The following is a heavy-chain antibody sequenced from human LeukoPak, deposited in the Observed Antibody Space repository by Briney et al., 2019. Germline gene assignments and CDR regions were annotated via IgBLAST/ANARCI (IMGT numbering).Heavy chain of an antibody. CDR1: GFSVRTNY. CDR2: IYSTDST. CDR3: ARTFLSGDGYKVGYFDY. V-gene: IGHV3-53*01. J-gene: IGHJ4*02. Sequence: GGSLRLSCAVSGFSVRTNYMSWVRQAPGRGPEWVSLIYSTDSTYYTDSVKGRFTISRDNSQNTLYLQMNSLSAEDTAVYYCARTFLSGDGYKVGYFDYWGQGTLVTVSS. D-gene: IGHD5-24*01.